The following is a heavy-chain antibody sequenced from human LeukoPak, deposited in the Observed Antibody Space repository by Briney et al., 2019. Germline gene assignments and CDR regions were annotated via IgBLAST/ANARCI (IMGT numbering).Heavy chain of an antibody. J-gene: IGHJ6*02. V-gene: IGHV3-48*03. CDR2: ISSSGHTI. Sequence: GGSLRLSCEGSGFRFINFEMNWVRQAPGKGLEWVSFISSSGHTIYYADSVKGRFTISRDNARNSLYLQMNSLRAEDMAVYYCARDEHLRVGGDGHYYGMDVWGQGTTVTVSS. CDR1: GFRFINFE. CDR3: ARDEHLRVGGDGHYYGMDV. D-gene: IGHD2-21*02.